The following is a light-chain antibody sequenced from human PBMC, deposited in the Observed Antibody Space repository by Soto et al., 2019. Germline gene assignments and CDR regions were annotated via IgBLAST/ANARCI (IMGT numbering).Light chain of an antibody. V-gene: IGKV3-15*01. J-gene: IGKJ4*01. Sequence: EIVMTQSPVTLSVSPGERATLSCRASQSVTNSYLAWYQQKPGQAPRLLIFGASTRAAGIPARFSGSGSGTEFTLTTSSVQSEDFAVYYCQQYSNWPLTFGGGTKVEIK. CDR1: QSVTNSY. CDR3: QQYSNWPLT. CDR2: GAS.